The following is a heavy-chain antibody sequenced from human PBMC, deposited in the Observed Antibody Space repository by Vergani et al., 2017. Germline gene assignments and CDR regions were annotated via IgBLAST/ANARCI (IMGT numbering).Heavy chain of an antibody. Sequence: QVPLVQSGAEVKKPGTSVKVSCKASGYSFTSYDINWVRQATGQGLEWMGWLNPKSGNTGHAQKFQGRVTMTRNTSISTAYMELSSLRSDDTAVYYCAKDTLEAVYFDYWGQGTLVTVSS. D-gene: IGHD2-2*02. J-gene: IGHJ4*02. CDR1: GYSFTSYD. CDR3: AKDTLEAVYFDY. CDR2: LNPKSGNT. V-gene: IGHV1-8*01.